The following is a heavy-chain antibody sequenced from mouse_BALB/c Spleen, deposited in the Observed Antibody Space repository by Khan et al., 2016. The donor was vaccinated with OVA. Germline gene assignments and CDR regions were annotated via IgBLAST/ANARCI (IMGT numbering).Heavy chain of an antibody. J-gene: IGHJ3*01. CDR3: ATHLTGSFDY. Sequence: EVELVESGGDLVKPGGSLKLSCAASGFTFSSYSMSWVRQTPDKRLEWVASISSGGDYPYYPDSVKGRFTISRDNADNALYLQMSSLRSEDTAMYYWATHLTGSFDYWGQGTLVTVSA. D-gene: IGHD4-1*01. CDR2: ISSGGDYP. CDR1: GFTFSSYS. V-gene: IGHV5-6*01.